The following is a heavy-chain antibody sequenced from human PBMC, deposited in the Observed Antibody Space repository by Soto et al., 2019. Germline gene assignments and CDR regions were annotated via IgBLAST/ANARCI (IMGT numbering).Heavy chain of an antibody. Sequence: QVHLVESGGGVVQPGSSLRLSCAASEFTFRIFAMHWLRQSPGKGLEWVAVISYDGSRKADSVKGRFTVSRDNAWNTLYLQMNSLRAEDTAIYYCARAAREDIEEVVGVRPGEYSMDVWGQGTTVTVSS. J-gene: IGHJ6*02. CDR3: ARAAREDIEEVVGVRPGEYSMDV. V-gene: IGHV3-30-3*01. D-gene: IGHD1-26*01. CDR2: ISYDGSRK. CDR1: EFTFRIFA.